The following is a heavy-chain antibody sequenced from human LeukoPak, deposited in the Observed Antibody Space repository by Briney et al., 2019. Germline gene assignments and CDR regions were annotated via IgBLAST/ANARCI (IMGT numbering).Heavy chain of an antibody. V-gene: IGHV4-39*07. CDR3: ARVSDWNDFDY. CDR2: KYYSGPT. J-gene: IGHJ4*02. Sequence: SETLSLTCTVSGGSLKSDTYYWAWVRQPPGTGLEWLATKYYSGPTSYNPSLKSRAIISLDTSRNQFSLELSSMTAADTAVYYCARVSDWNDFDYLGQGTLVTVSS. CDR1: GGSLKSDTYY. D-gene: IGHD1-1*01.